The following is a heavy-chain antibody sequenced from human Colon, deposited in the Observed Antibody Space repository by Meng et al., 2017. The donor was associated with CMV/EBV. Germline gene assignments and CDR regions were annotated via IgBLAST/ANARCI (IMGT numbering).Heavy chain of an antibody. CDR3: ASIPRGILIRLFDF. CDR1: GFTFSSYS. CDR2: VYYNGNT. Sequence: ESLKISCAASGFTFSSYSMNWVRQAPGKGLEWIGSVYYNGNTYLNPSLESRVTMSRDTSKNQFSLKLSSVTAADTAVYYCASIPRGILIRLFDFWGQGTLVTVSS. D-gene: IGHD2-15*01. J-gene: IGHJ4*02. V-gene: IGHV4-59*04.